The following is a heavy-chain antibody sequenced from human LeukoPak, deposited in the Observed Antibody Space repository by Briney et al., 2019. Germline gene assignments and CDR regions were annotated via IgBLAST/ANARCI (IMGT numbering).Heavy chain of an antibody. Sequence: SETLSLTCTVSGGSISSGGYYWSWIRQHPGKGLEWIGYIHYSGSTSYYPSLKSRVTISVDTSKTQFSLMLRSVTAADTAVHYCARGSLDFDCWGQGTLVTVSS. CDR1: GGSISSGGYY. CDR2: IHYSGST. J-gene: IGHJ4*02. V-gene: IGHV4-31*03. CDR3: ARGSLDFDC.